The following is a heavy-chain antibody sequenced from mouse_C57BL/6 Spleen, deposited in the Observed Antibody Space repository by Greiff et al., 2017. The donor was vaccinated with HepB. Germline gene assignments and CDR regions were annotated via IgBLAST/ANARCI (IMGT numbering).Heavy chain of an antibody. CDR3: ARYDYGNSYFDY. V-gene: IGHV1-61*01. J-gene: IGHJ2*01. D-gene: IGHD2-1*01. Sequence: VQLQQPGAELVRPGSSVKLSCKASGYTFTSYWMDWVKQRPGQGLEWIGNIYPSDSETHYNQKFKDKATLTVDKSSSTAYMQLSSLTSEDSAVYYCARYDYGNSYFDYWGQGTTLTVSS. CDR1: GYTFTSYW. CDR2: IYPSDSET.